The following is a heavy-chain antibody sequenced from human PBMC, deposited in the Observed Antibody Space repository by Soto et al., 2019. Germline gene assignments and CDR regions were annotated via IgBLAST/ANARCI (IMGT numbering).Heavy chain of an antibody. CDR1: GDSISDYY. J-gene: IGHJ5*02. Sequence: SETLSLTCTVSGDSISDYYWSWIRQPAGKGLEWIGRIYTTGSTDYNPSLKSRVTISIDMSKNQFSLKVTSMTAADTAVYYCAREERKGIISWFDPWGQGTPVTVSS. CDR3: AREERKGIISWFDP. D-gene: IGHD2-21*01. CDR2: IYTTGST. V-gene: IGHV4-4*07.